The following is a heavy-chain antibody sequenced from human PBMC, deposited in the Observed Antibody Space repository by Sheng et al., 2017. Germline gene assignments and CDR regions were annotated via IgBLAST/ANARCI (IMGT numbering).Heavy chain of an antibody. CDR1: GYSISSGYY. J-gene: IGHJ4*02. CDR3: ARQGIGGXYADFDC. Sequence: QVQLQESGPGLVKPSETLSLTCSVSGYSISSGYYWGWIRQPPGKGLEWIGSIYHSGSTSYNPSLKSRVTISVDTSKNQFSLQLSSVTAAATAVYFCARQGIGGXYADFDCWGQGTLVTVXS. CDR2: IYHSGST. D-gene: IGHD1-26*01. V-gene: IGHV4-38-2*02.